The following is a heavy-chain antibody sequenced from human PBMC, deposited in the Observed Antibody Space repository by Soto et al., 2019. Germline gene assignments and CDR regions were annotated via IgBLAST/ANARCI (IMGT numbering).Heavy chain of an antibody. CDR2: ISVSDAFI. CDR3: TRETVAGITGLDY. J-gene: IGHJ4*01. V-gene: IGHV3-23*01. D-gene: IGHD1-20*01. Sequence: LRLSCAASGFNVGAFAVNWVRQAPGKGLEWVSGISVSDAFIYYADSVRGRFSISRDASENILYLQMNSLRVDDTALYYCTRETVAGITGLDYW. CDR1: GFNVGAFA.